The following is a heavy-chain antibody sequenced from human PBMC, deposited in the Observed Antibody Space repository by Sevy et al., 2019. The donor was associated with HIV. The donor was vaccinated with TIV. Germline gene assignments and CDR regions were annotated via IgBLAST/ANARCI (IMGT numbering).Heavy chain of an antibody. J-gene: IGHJ4*02. CDR1: GFTFSTYA. CDR3: ARDRSSSWMNYFFDY. D-gene: IGHD6-13*01. Sequence: GGSLRLSCAASGFTFSTYAMHWVRQAPGKGLEWVAVISHDGSNKSYADSVKGRFTISRDNSKNTLYLQMNSLRAEDTAVYYCARDRSSSWMNYFFDYWDQGALVTVSS. V-gene: IGHV3-30*04. CDR2: ISHDGSNK.